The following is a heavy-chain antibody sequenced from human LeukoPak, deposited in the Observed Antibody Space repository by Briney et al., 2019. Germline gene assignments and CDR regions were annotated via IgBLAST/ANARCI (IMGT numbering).Heavy chain of an antibody. D-gene: IGHD2-15*01. Sequence: ASVKVSCKASGYTFTSYAMNWVRQAPGQGLEWMGWINTNTGNPTYARGFTGRFVFSLDTSVSTAYLQISSLKAEDTAVYYCARDCDNHRVVAATPGIDPWGQGTLVTVSS. CDR1: GYTFTSYA. CDR3: ARDCDNHRVVAATPGIDP. CDR2: INTNTGNP. J-gene: IGHJ5*02. V-gene: IGHV7-4-1*02.